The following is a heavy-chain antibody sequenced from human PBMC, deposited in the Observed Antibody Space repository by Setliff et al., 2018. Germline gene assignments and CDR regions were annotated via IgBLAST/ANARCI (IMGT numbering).Heavy chain of an antibody. CDR3: AGTPALGTSWLSPFDY. CDR2: IYAIRST. J-gene: IGHJ4*02. D-gene: IGHD5-12*01. Sequence: SETLSLTCTVSGGSIRSGSFYWSWIRQSAEKGLEWIGRIYAIRSTNYNPSLKSRVTISLDTSNNQFSLKMSSVTAADTAMYYCAGTPALGTSWLSPFDYWGQGTLVTVSS. CDR1: GGSIRSGSFY. V-gene: IGHV4-61*02.